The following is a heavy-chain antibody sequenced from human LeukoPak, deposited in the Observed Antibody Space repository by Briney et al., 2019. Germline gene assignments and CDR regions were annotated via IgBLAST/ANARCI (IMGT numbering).Heavy chain of an antibody. Sequence: AASVTVSCTASGYTFTSYDINWVRQATGQGLEWMGWMNPNRANTGYAQKFQGRVTITRDTSISTAYMELSSLRSEDTAVYYCARGPDYYDFWSGLPPANWFDPWGQGTLVTVSS. CDR2: MNPNRANT. CDR3: ARGPDYYDFWSGLPPANWFDP. J-gene: IGHJ5*02. D-gene: IGHD3-3*01. V-gene: IGHV1-8*03. CDR1: GYTFTSYD.